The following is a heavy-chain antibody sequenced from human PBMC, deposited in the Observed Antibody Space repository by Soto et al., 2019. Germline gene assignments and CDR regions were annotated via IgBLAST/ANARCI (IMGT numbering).Heavy chain of an antibody. CDR3: ASAGSGSYYYYYYGMDV. CDR2: INHSGST. Sequence: SETLSLTCAVYGGSFSGYYWSWIRQPPGKGLEWIGEINHSGSTNYNPSLKSRVTISVDTSKNQFSLKLSSVTAADTAVYYCASAGSGSYYYYYYGMDVWGQGTTVTVSS. J-gene: IGHJ6*02. D-gene: IGHD3-10*01. V-gene: IGHV4-34*01. CDR1: GGSFSGYY.